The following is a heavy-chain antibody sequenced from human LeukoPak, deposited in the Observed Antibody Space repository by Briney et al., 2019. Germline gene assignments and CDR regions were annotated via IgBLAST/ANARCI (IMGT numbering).Heavy chain of an antibody. D-gene: IGHD6-25*01. J-gene: IGHJ3*02. CDR2: IGSDGSSA. Sequence: GGSLRLSCAASGFTFSSYFIHWVRQGPGKALVWVSRIGSDGSSASSADSVKGRFTISRDSAKNTLFLQMSSLRAEDTAVYYCATRIAADLWAFDIWGQGTMVTVSS. CDR1: GFTFSSYF. CDR3: ATRIAADLWAFDI. V-gene: IGHV3-74*01.